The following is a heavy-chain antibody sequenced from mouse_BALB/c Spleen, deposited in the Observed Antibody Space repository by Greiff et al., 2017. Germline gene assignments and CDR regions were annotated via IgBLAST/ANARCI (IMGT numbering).Heavy chain of an antibody. Sequence: VQLKESGPSLVKPSQTLSLTCSVTGDSITSGYWNWIRKFPGNKLEYMGYISYSGSTYYNPSLKSRISITRDTSKNQYYLQLNSVTTEDTATYYCARERSTMITTLFAYWGQGTLVTVSA. J-gene: IGHJ3*01. D-gene: IGHD2-4*01. CDR1: GDSITSGY. CDR3: ARERSTMITTLFAY. CDR2: ISYSGST. V-gene: IGHV3-8*02.